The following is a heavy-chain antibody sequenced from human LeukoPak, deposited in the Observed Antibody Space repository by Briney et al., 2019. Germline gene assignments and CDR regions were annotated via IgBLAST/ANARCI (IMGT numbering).Heavy chain of an antibody. J-gene: IGHJ6*02. CDR2: MNPNSGNT. D-gene: IGHD6-13*01. CDR1: GYTFTGYY. CDR3: ARGRSGDSSSWYYYYYGMDV. Sequence: ASVKVSCKASGYTFTGYYIHWMRQAPGQGLEWMGWMNPNSGNTGYAQKFQGRVTMTRNTSISTAYMELSSLRSEDTAVYYCARGRSGDSSSWYYYYYGMDVWGQGTTVTVSS. V-gene: IGHV1-8*02.